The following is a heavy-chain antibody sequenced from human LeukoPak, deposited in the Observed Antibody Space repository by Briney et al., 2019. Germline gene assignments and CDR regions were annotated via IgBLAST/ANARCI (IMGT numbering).Heavy chain of an antibody. V-gene: IGHV3-11*01. Sequence: GSLRLSCAASGFTFSDYYMSWIRQAPGKGLEWVSYISSSGSTIYYADSVKGRFTISRDNAKNSLYLQMNSLRAEDTAVYYCARVSWHYYDSSGYLVYWGQGTLVTVSS. CDR1: GFTFSDYY. CDR2: ISSSGSTI. J-gene: IGHJ4*02. CDR3: ARVSWHYYDSSGYLVY. D-gene: IGHD3-22*01.